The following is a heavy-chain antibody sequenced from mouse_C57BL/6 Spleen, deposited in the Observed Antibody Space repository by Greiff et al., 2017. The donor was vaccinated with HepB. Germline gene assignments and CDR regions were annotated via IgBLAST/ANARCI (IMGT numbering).Heavy chain of an antibody. CDR1: GYTFTSYW. Sequence: QVQLQQPGTELVKPGASVKLSCKASGYTFTSYWMHWVKQRPGQGLEWIGNINPSNGGTNYNEKFKSKATLTVDKSSSTAYMQLSSLTSEDAAVYDCARLGGYGLGYFDYWGQGTTLTVSS. V-gene: IGHV1-53*01. J-gene: IGHJ2*01. CDR3: ARLGGYGLGYFDY. D-gene: IGHD2-2*01. CDR2: INPSNGGT.